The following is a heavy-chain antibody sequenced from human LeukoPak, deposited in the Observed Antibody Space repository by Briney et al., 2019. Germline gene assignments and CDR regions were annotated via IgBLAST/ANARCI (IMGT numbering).Heavy chain of an antibody. V-gene: IGHV3-23*01. CDR2: IGATGRDT. J-gene: IGHJ3*02. D-gene: IGHD1-26*01. CDR1: GFMFSRYF. CDR3: AKLPTPRSSYVSDYNI. Sequence: GGSLRLSCATSGFMFSRYFMSWVRQAPGKGLDWVSGIGATGRDTYYSDPVKGRFTISRDNSRNTVYLQMDRLRGDDTAVYYCAKLPTPRSSYVSDYNIWGQGTLVAVSS.